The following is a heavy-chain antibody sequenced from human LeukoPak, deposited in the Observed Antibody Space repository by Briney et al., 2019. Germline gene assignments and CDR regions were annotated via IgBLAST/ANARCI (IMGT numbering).Heavy chain of an antibody. CDR2: IYTSGST. Sequence: SETLSLTCTVSGGSISSYYWSWIRQPAGKGLEWIGRIYTSGSTNYNPSLKSRVTMSVDTSKNQFSLKLSSVTAADTAVYYCARGNPSVGATINFDYWGQGTLVTVSS. D-gene: IGHD1-26*01. J-gene: IGHJ4*02. CDR1: GGSISSYY. CDR3: ARGNPSVGATINFDY. V-gene: IGHV4-4*07.